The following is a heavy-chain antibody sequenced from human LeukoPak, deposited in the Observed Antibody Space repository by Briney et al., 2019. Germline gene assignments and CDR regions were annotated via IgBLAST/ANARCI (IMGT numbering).Heavy chain of an antibody. CDR3: ARDEYCSGGSCYPDAFDI. D-gene: IGHD2-15*01. CDR1: GGTFSSYA. CDR2: IIPIFGTA. Sequence: GASVKVSCKASGGTFSSYAISWVRQAPGQGLEWMGGIIPIFGTANYAQKFRGRVTITADESTSTAYMELSSLRSEDTAVYYCARDEYCSGGSCYPDAFDIWGQGTMVTVSS. V-gene: IGHV1-69*13. J-gene: IGHJ3*02.